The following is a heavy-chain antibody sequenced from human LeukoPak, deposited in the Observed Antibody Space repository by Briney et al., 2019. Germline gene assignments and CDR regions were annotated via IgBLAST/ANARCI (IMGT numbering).Heavy chain of an antibody. J-gene: IGHJ4*02. V-gene: IGHV3-33*01. CDR3: ATNYGSGNTDHYFDY. CDR1: GFTFSGYA. Sequence: PGRSLRLSCAAPGFTFSGYAMHWVRQAPGKGLEWVAVIWSDGTNKYYADSVKGRFTISRDNSKNMLYLQMNSLRAEDTAVYYCATNYGSGNTDHYFDYWGQGTLVTVSS. CDR2: IWSDGTNK. D-gene: IGHD3-10*01.